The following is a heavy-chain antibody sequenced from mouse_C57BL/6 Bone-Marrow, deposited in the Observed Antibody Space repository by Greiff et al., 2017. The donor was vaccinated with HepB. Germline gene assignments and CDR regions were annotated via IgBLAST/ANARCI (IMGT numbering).Heavy chain of an antibody. CDR1: GFTFSNYW. J-gene: IGHJ4*01. CDR2: IRLKSDNYAT. D-gene: IGHD3-2*02. V-gene: IGHV6-3*01. Sequence: EVQGVESGGGLVQPGGSMKLSCVASGFTFSNYWMNWVRQSPEKGLEWVAQIRLKSDNYATHYAESVKGRFTISRDDSKSSVYLQMNNLRAEDTGIYYCTVAQLRPYYYAMDYWGQGTSVTVSS. CDR3: TVAQLRPYYYAMDY.